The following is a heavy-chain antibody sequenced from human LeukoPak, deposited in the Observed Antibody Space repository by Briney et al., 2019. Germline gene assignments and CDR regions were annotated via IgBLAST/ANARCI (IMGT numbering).Heavy chain of an antibody. V-gene: IGHV5-51*01. CDR2: IYPGDSDT. J-gene: IGHJ5*02. Sequence: GESLKISCKGSGYSFTNNWIGWVRQMPGKGLEWMGIIYPGDSDTRYSPSFEGQVTISADKSISTTYLQWSSLKASDTAMYYCARLAIPAAMYNWFDPWGQGTLVTVSS. CDR1: GYSFTNNW. D-gene: IGHD2-2*01. CDR3: ARLAIPAAMYNWFDP.